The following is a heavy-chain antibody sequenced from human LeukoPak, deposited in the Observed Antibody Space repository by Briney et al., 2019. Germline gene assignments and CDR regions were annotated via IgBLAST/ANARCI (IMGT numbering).Heavy chain of an antibody. J-gene: IGHJ4*02. CDR1: GGSISYYY. CDR3: AREMVGTLGSFDY. D-gene: IGHD1-7*01. CDR2: IYTSGTT. Sequence: PSETLSLTCTVSGGSISYYYWIWIRQPAGKGLEWIGRIYTSGTTNYNPSLKSRVTMSVDTSKNQFSLKLSSVTAADTAVYYYAREMVGTLGSFDYWGQGTLVTVSS. V-gene: IGHV4-4*07.